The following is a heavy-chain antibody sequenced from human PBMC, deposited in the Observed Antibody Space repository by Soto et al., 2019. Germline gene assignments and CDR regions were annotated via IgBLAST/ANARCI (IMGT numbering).Heavy chain of an antibody. V-gene: IGHV5-10-1*01. CDR3: ARHYYASGSYYNVDYP. CDR2: IDPSDSYT. CDR1: GYSFTSYW. J-gene: IGHJ5*02. D-gene: IGHD3-10*01. Sequence: PXESLKISFKGSGYSFTSYWINWVRQIPGKGLEWMGRIDPSDSYTNYSPSFQGHVTISADKSISTAYLQWSSLKASVTAMYYCARHYYASGSYYNVDYPWGHGSLVTVSS.